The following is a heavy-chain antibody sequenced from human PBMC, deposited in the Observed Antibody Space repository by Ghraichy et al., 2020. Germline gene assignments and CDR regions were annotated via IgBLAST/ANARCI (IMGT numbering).Heavy chain of an antibody. J-gene: IGHJ4*02. D-gene: IGHD3-3*01. V-gene: IGHV3-11*01. CDR3: ARSPFFYYDFWSKDPYYFDY. Sequence: GGSLRLSCAASGFTFSDYYMSWIRQAPGKGLEWVSYISSSGSTIYYADSVKGRFTISRDNAKNSLYLQMNSLRAEDTAVYYCARSPFFYYDFWSKDPYYFDYWGQGTLVTVSS. CDR1: GFTFSDYY. CDR2: ISSSGSTI.